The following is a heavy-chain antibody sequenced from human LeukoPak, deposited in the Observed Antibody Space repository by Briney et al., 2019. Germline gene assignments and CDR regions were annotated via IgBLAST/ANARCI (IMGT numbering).Heavy chain of an antibody. CDR1: GGTFSSYA. CDR3: ARVTIFGVVIGCFVY. V-gene: IGHV1-69*01. Sequence: SVKVSCKASGGTFSSYAISWVRQAPGQGLEWMGGIIPIFGTANYAQKFQGRVTITADESTSTAYMELSSLRSEDTAVYYCARVTIFGVVIGCFVYWGQGTLVTVSS. D-gene: IGHD3-3*01. CDR2: IIPIFGTA. J-gene: IGHJ4*02.